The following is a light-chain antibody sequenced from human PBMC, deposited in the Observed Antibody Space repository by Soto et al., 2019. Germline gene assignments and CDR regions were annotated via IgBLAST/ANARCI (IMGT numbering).Light chain of an antibody. CDR1: QSVSNY. V-gene: IGKV3-11*01. CDR2: DAS. CDR3: QQRSNWPPWT. J-gene: IGKJ1*01. Sequence: EIVLTQSPATLSLSPGARATLSCRASQSVSNYLAWYQQKPGQAPRLLIYDASNRATGIPARFSGSWSGTDFTLTISSLEPEDFAVYYCQQRSNWPPWTFGQGTKVEIK.